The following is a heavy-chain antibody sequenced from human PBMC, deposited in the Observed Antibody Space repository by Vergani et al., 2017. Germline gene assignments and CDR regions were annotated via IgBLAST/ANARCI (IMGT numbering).Heavy chain of an antibody. J-gene: IGHJ4*02. CDR1: GFDFSSYI. V-gene: IGHV3-48*01. Sequence: QLVESGGGWVQPGGSLRLSCVVSGFDFSSYIMNWVRQAPGKGLEWVSFVSTGTKSQSYAESVKGRFTISRDSAKNSLYLQMDSLRAEDTAVYYCAKGSIVGASFEHYWGQGTLVTVSS. CDR3: AKGSIVGASFEHY. D-gene: IGHD1-26*01. CDR2: VSTGTKSQ.